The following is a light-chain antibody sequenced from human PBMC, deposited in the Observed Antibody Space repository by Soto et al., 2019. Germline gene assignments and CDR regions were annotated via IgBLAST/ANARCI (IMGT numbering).Light chain of an antibody. Sequence: DIQMTQSPSSLSASVGDRVTITCRASQSISSYLNWYQQKPGKAPNLLMYAASSLQSGVPSRFSGRGSGTDFTLTISSLQPEDFATYYCQQSYSTPFTFGPGTNVDIK. CDR1: QSISSY. CDR3: QQSYSTPFT. V-gene: IGKV1-39*01. J-gene: IGKJ3*01. CDR2: AAS.